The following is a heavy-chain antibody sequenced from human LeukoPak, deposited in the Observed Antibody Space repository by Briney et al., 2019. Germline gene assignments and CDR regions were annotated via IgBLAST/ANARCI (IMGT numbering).Heavy chain of an antibody. CDR1: GGSISSYY. CDR2: IYYSGST. CDR3: ARLTYYDILTGYYFDY. Sequence: SETLSLTCTDSGGSISSYYWSWIRQPPGKGLEWIGYIYYSGSTNYNPSLKSRVTISVDTSKNQFSLKLSSVTAADTAVYYCARLTYYDILTGYYFDYWGQGTLVTVSS. V-gene: IGHV4-59*01. J-gene: IGHJ4*02. D-gene: IGHD3-9*01.